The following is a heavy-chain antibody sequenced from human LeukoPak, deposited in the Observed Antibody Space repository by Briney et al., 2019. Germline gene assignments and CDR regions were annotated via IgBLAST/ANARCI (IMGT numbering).Heavy chain of an antibody. D-gene: IGHD2-15*01. CDR3: ARFGYVAAVDL. CDR1: GFSFSAYW. Sequence: QPGGSLRLSCAASGFSFSAYWMTWVRQAPDTGLEWVANINPAGTETYYVDSVKGRFTISRDNAKNLLYLQMNSLRAEDTAVYYCARFGYVAAVDLWGQGTLVTVSS. V-gene: IGHV3-7*01. CDR2: INPAGTET. J-gene: IGHJ4*02.